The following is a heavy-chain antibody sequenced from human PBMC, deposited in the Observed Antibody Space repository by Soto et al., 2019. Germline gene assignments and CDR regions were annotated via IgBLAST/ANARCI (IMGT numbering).Heavy chain of an antibody. J-gene: IGHJ3*02. V-gene: IGHV4-59*01. CDR3: ARVWGGAFDI. CDR1: GGSISSYY. D-gene: IGHD3-10*01. CDR2: IYYSGST. Sequence: VQLQESGPGLVRPSETLSLTCTVSGGSISSYYWSWMRQPPGKGLEWIGYIYYSGSTNYNPSLKSRVTISVDTSKNQFSLKLSSVTAADTAVYYCARVWGGAFDIWGQGTMVTVSS.